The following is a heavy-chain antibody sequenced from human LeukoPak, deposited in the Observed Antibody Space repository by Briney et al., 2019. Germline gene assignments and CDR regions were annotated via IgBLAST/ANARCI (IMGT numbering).Heavy chain of an antibody. V-gene: IGHV3-73*01. D-gene: IGHD2-2*01. J-gene: IGHJ4*02. CDR1: GFTFSASS. Sequence: GGSLRLSCAASGFTFSASSMHWVRQASGKGLEWVGRIRSKGKNYATVYAASLKGRFIISRDDSKNTAYLQMNSLDTDDTAVYFCARHPEGAPVPLNYWGQGTLVTVSS. CDR2: IRSKGKNYAT. CDR3: ARHPEGAPVPLNY.